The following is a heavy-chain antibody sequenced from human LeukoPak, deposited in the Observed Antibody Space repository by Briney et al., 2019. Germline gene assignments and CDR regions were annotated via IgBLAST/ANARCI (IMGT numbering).Heavy chain of an antibody. D-gene: IGHD2-15*01. CDR3: ARWGGGSLRAYDV. J-gene: IGHJ3*01. V-gene: IGHV4-59*01. Sequence: PSETLSLTCTVSAVSITSYYWNWIRQPPGKELEWIGYVHFSGRSLYNPSLKSRVTLSTDTSKNHITLDLNFVTAADTAVYYCARWGGGSLRAYDVWGQGTMATVSS. CDR1: AVSITSYY. CDR2: VHFSGRS.